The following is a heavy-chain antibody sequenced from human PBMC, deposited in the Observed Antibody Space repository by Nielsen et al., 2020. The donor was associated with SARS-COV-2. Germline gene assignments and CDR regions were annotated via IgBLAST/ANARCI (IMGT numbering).Heavy chain of an antibody. CDR2: INSRATTV. CDR1: GFTFNTYS. Sequence: GGSLRLSCSASGFTFNTYSMNWVRQTPGRGLEWISHINSRATTVYYADPVKGRFVVSRDNVRSSLFLQMNSLRGEDTAVYYCAREGLGSTYYMDVWGEGTTVSVSS. V-gene: IGHV3-48*04. D-gene: IGHD1-26*01. J-gene: IGHJ6*03. CDR3: AREGLGSTYYMDV.